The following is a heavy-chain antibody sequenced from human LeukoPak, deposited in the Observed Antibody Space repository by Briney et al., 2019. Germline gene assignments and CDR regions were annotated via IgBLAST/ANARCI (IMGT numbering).Heavy chain of an antibody. CDR1: GGSISSGGYS. V-gene: IGHV4-30-2*01. CDR2: IYHSGST. J-gene: IGHJ6*02. Sequence: KPSETLSLTCTVSGGSISSGGYSWSWIRQPPGKGLEWIGYIYHSGSTYYNPSLKSRVTISVDRSKNQFSLKLSSVTAADTAVYYCARFDYYYGMDVWGQGTTVTVSS. CDR3: ARFDYYYGMDV.